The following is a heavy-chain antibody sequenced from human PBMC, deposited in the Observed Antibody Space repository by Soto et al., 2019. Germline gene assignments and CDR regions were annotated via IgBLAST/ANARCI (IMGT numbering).Heavy chain of an antibody. CDR1: GFTFSSYA. J-gene: IGHJ6*02. CDR2: ISYDGSNK. V-gene: IGHV3-30-3*01. CDR3: ARVFRGIAAPDYYYYYGMDV. Sequence: PGGSLRLSCAASGFTFSSYAMHWVRQAPGKGLEWVAVISYDGSNKYYADSVKGRFTISRDNSKNTLYLQMNSLRAEDTAVYYSARVFRGIAAPDYYYYYGMDVWGQGTTVTVSS. D-gene: IGHD6-13*01.